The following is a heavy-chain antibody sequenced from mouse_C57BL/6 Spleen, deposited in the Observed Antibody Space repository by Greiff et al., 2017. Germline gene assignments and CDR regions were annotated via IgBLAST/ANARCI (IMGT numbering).Heavy chain of an antibody. CDR1: GYTFTDYY. Sequence: EVQLQESGPVLAKPGASVKMSCKASGYTFTDYYMNWVKQSHGKSLEWIGVINPYNGGTSYNQKFKGKATLTVDKSSSTAYMELNSLTSEDSAVYYCARRGYDYSFAYWGQGTLVTVSA. J-gene: IGHJ3*01. CDR2: INPYNGGT. V-gene: IGHV1-19*01. D-gene: IGHD2-4*01. CDR3: ARRGYDYSFAY.